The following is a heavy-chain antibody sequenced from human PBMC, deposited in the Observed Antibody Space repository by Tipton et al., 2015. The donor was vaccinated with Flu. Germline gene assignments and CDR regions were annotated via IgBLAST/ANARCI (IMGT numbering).Heavy chain of an antibody. Sequence: TLSLTCAVYGGSFSGYYWSWIRQPPGKGLEWIGEINHSGSTNYNPSLKSRVTISVDTSKNQFSLKLSSVTAADTAVYYCAGCTSCYTEYYYYGMDVWGQGSPVTVSS. D-gene: IGHD2-2*02. CDR3: AGCTSCYTEYYYYGMDV. CDR1: GGSFSGYY. V-gene: IGHV4-34*01. CDR2: INHSGST. J-gene: IGHJ6*02.